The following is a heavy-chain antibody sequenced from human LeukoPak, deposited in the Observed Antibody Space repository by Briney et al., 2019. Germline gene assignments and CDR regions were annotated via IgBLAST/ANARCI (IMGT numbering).Heavy chain of an antibody. Sequence: SQTLSLTCTVSFGSISNSYCKWIRQPPRTRPEWIAFIHYSGITKYNPSLTSRVTISVDPSKNQFSLNLDSVTAADTAVYYCARFSFGANWFDPWGQGILVTVSS. J-gene: IGHJ5*02. CDR2: IHYSGIT. V-gene: IGHV4-59*01. CDR1: FGSISNSY. D-gene: IGHD3-10*01. CDR3: ARFSFGANWFDP.